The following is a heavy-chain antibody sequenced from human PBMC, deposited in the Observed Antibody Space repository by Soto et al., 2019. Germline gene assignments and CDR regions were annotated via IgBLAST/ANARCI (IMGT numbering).Heavy chain of an antibody. Sequence: SETLSLTCTVSGGSISSGGYYWSWIRQHPGKGLEWIGYIYYSGSTYYNPSLKSRVTISVDTSKNQFSLKLSSVTAADTAVYYCARGGYCSSTSCQDFDYWGQGTLVTVS. CDR2: IYYSGST. J-gene: IGHJ4*02. CDR1: GGSISSGGYY. CDR3: ARGGYCSSTSCQDFDY. V-gene: IGHV4-31*02. D-gene: IGHD2-2*01.